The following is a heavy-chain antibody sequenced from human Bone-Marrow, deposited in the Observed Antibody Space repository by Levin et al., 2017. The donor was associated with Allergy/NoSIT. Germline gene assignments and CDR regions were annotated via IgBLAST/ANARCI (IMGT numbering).Heavy chain of an antibody. CDR2: INPNSGGT. Sequence: GASVKVSCKASGYTFTGYYMHWVRQAPGQGLEWMGWINPNSGGTNYAQKFQGRVTMTRDTSISTAYMELSRLRSDDTAVYYCARGGGASVDTAMVALDYWGQGTLVTVSS. CDR1: GYTFTGYY. V-gene: IGHV1-2*02. CDR3: ARGGGASVDTAMVALDY. D-gene: IGHD5-18*01. J-gene: IGHJ4*02.